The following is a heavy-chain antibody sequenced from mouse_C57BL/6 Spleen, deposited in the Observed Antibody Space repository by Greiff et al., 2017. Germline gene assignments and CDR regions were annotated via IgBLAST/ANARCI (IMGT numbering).Heavy chain of an antibody. Sequence: EVKLVESGPGLVKPSQSLSLTCSVTGYSITSGYYWNWIRQFPGNKLEWMGYISYDGSNNYNPSLKNRISITRDTSKNQFFLKLNSVTTEDTATYYCASYYYGSSDGYFDYWGQGTTLTVAS. CDR3: ASYYYGSSDGYFDY. CDR2: ISYDGSN. D-gene: IGHD1-1*01. J-gene: IGHJ2*01. V-gene: IGHV3-6*01. CDR1: GYSITSGYY.